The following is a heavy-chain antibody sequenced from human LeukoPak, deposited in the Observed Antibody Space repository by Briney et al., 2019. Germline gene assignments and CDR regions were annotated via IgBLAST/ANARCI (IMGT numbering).Heavy chain of an antibody. CDR3: ARDHSSGWYSDYFDY. CDR1: GYTFTGYY. CDR2: INPNSGGT. J-gene: IGHJ4*02. V-gene: IGHV1-2*02. D-gene: IGHD6-19*01. Sequence: ASVKVSFKASGYTFTGYYMHWVRQAPGQGLEWMGWINPNSGGTNYAQKFQGRVTMTRDTSISTAYMELSRLRSDDTAVYYCARDHSSGWYSDYFDYWGQGTLVTVSS.